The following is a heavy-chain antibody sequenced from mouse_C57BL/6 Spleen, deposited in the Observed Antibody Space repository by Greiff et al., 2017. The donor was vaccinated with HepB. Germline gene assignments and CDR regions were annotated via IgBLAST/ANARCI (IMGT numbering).Heavy chain of an antibody. D-gene: IGHD2-12*01. CDR1: GFTFSSYA. CDR3: ARDYDSAWFAY. J-gene: IGHJ3*01. Sequence: LVESGGGLVKPGGSLKLSCAASGFTFSSYAMSWVRQTPEKRLEWVATISDGGSYTYYPDNVKGRFTISRDNAKNNLYLQMSHLKSEDTAMYYCARDYDSAWFAYWGQGTLVTVSA. V-gene: IGHV5-4*01. CDR2: ISDGGSYT.